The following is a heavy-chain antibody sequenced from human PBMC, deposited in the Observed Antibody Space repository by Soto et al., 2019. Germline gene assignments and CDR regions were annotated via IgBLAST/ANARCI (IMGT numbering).Heavy chain of an antibody. CDR1: GGSISSSSYY. Sequence: QLQLQESGPGLVKPSETLSLTCTVSGGSISSSSYYWGWIRQPPGKGLEWIGIIYYSGSTYYNPSLXXXVXXSVDTSKNQFSLKLSSVSATDTAVSYCATRNWFDPWGQGTLVTVSS. J-gene: IGHJ5*02. CDR2: IYYSGST. CDR3: ATRNWFDP. V-gene: IGHV4-39*01.